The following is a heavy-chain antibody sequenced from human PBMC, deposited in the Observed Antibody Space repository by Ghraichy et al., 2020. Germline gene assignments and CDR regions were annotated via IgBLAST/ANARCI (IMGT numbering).Heavy chain of an antibody. V-gene: IGHV1-18*01. J-gene: IGHJ4*02. CDR3: ARDPVGYGDTNFDSQLDY. CDR1: GYSFRYYV. Sequence: ASVKVSCKSSGYSFRYYVMSWVRQAPGQGFEWMGWINVYDGDTSYVEKFQGRVTMTADTSTRTAYLEVRGLRSDDTAVYFCARDPVGYGDTNFDSQLDYWGQGTLVTVSS. D-gene: IGHD4-17*01. CDR2: INVYDGDT.